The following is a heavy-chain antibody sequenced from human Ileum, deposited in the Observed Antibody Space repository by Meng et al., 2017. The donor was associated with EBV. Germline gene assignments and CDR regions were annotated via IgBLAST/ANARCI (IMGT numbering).Heavy chain of an antibody. D-gene: IGHD4-17*01. CDR3: ASAYDYGDYEAFAY. V-gene: IGHV4-39*07. Sequence: QRQLQRPGPGSVKPSATRSLTCTVSGCSISTGNFYWGWIRQSPGKALECIGTIYYRGNTFYNPSLKSRLTISIDTSKNEFSLTLRSVTAADTALYYCASAYDYGDYEAFAYWGPGSLVTVSS. J-gene: IGHJ4*02. CDR2: IYYRGNT. CDR1: GCSISTGNFY.